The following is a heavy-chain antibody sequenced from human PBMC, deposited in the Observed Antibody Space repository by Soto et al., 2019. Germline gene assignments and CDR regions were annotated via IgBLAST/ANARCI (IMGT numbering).Heavy chain of an antibody. V-gene: IGHV1-69*01. D-gene: IGHD3-22*01. J-gene: IGHJ6*02. CDR3: ARDGNDSSGYETYYYYGMDV. CDR2: IIPIFGTA. CDR1: VGTISRYL. Sequence: APLNRYRKSPVGTISRYLVSWVSQAPGQVLQWMGGIIPIFGTANYAQKFQGRVTITADESTSTAYMELSSLRSEDTAVYYCARDGNDSSGYETYYYYGMDVWGQGTTVTVSS.